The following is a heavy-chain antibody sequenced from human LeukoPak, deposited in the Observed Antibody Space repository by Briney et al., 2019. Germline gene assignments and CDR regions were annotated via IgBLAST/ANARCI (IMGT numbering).Heavy chain of an antibody. CDR3: ARPIGYYGSVDAFDI. V-gene: IGHV4-61*02. Sequence: SQTLSLTCTVSGGSISSGSYYWSWIRQPAGKGLEWIGRIYTSGSTNYNPSLKSRVTISVDTSKNQFSLKLSSVTAADTAVYYCARPIGYYGSVDAFDIWGQGTMVTVSS. D-gene: IGHD3-10*01. J-gene: IGHJ3*02. CDR1: GGSISSGSYY. CDR2: IYTSGST.